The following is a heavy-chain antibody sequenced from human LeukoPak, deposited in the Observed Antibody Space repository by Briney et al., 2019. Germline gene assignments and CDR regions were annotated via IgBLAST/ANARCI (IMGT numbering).Heavy chain of an antibody. D-gene: IGHD6-6*01. V-gene: IGHV3-48*01. J-gene: IGHJ3*02. CDR1: GFTFSSYS. CDR3: ARARGRARYAFDI. Sequence: GGSLRLSCAASGFTFSSYSMNWVRQAPGKGLEWVSYISSSSSTIYYADSVKGRFTISRDNSKNSLYLQMNSLRAEDTAVYYCARARGRARYAFDIWGQGTMVTVSS. CDR2: ISSSSSTI.